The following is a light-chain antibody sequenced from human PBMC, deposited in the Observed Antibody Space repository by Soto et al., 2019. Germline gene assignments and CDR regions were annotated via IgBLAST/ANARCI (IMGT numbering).Light chain of an antibody. J-gene: IGKJ1*01. CDR2: AAS. CDR1: QGISTY. Sequence: DVRMTQSPSSLSATVGDRVTITCRASQGISTYLNWYQKKPGKAPKLLIYAASSLQSGVPSRFSGSGSETDFTLTISSLQPEDFATYSCQQSYSTTWTFGQGTKVDTK. V-gene: IGKV1-39*01. CDR3: QQSYSTTWT.